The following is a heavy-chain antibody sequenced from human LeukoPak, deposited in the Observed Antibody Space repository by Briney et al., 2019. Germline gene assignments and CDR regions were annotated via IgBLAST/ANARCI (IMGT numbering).Heavy chain of an antibody. Sequence: SETLSLTCTVSGDSISSGDYYWSWIRQPAGKGLEWIGRISSSGSTNYNPSLKSRVTISVDTSKNQFSLKLSSVTAADTAVYYCARLASLSTIAHRGRTWVDPWGQGTLVTVSS. CDR1: GDSISSGDYY. V-gene: IGHV4-61*02. D-gene: IGHD4/OR15-4a*01. CDR3: ARLASLSTIAHRGRTWVDP. CDR2: ISSSGST. J-gene: IGHJ5*02.